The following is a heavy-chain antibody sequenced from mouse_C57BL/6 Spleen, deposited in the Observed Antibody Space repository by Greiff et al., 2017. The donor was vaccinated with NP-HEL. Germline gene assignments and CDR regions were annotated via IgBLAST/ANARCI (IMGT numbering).Heavy chain of an antibody. CDR1: GYSITSGYY. CDR2: ISYDGSN. Sequence: EVKLQESGPGLVKPSQSLSLTCSVTGYSITSGYYWNWIRQFPGNKLEWMGYISYDGSNNYNPSLKNRISITRDTSKNQFFLKLNSVTTEDTATYYYASLIYYGYDDYAMDYWGQGTSVTVSS. CDR3: ASLIYYGYDDYAMDY. D-gene: IGHD2-2*01. J-gene: IGHJ4*01. V-gene: IGHV3-6*01.